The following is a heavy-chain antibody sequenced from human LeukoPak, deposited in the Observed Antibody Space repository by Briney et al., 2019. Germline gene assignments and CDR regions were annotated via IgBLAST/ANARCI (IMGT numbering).Heavy chain of an antibody. CDR1: GYTFTSYG. CDR2: ISAYNGNT. D-gene: IGHD3-22*01. J-gene: IGHJ4*02. CDR3: ARENYYDSSGTQFDY. V-gene: IGHV1-18*01. Sequence: GASVKVSCKASGYTFTSYGISWVRQAPGQGLEWMGWISAYNGNTNYAQKLQGRVTMTTDTSTSTAYMELRSLRSDDTAVYYCARENYYDSSGTQFDYWGQGTLVTVSS.